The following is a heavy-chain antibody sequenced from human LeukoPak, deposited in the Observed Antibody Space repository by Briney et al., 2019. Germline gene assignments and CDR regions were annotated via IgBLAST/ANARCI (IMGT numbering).Heavy chain of an antibody. CDR2: INPNTGDT. J-gene: IGHJ4*02. D-gene: IGHD4-23*01. Sequence: ASLSVSSTPSGYTFTVYHMHWVRQAPGQGLEWMGRINPNTGDTNFTQNFQGRVNITRDTSITTASIELSRLRPEDTAVYYCASSGGNSVPYFDYWGQGTLVTVSS. V-gene: IGHV1-2*02. CDR3: ASSGGNSVPYFDY. CDR1: GYTFTVYH.